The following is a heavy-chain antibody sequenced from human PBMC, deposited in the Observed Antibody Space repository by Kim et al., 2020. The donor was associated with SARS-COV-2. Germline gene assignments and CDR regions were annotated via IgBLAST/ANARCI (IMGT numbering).Heavy chain of an antibody. CDR2: FDPEDGET. J-gene: IGHJ4*02. V-gene: IGHV1-24*01. CDR1: GYTLTELS. CDR3: ATPRGNSSGWFWAYDY. Sequence: ASVKVSCKVSGYTLTELSMHWVRQAPGKGLEWMGGFDPEDGETIYAQKFQGRVTMTEDTSTDTAYMELSSLRSEDTAVYYCATPRGNSSGWFWAYDYWGQGTLVTVSS. D-gene: IGHD6-19*01.